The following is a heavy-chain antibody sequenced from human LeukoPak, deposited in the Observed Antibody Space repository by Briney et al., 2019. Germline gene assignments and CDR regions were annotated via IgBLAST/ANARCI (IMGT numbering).Heavy chain of an antibody. D-gene: IGHD2-2*01. Sequence: SETLSLTCAVSGYSISSGYYWSWIRQPPGKGLEWIGYIYYSGSTNYNPSLKSRVTISVDTSKNQFSLKLSSVTAADTAVYYCARRDASAAFDYWGQGTLVTVSS. CDR1: GYSISSGYY. CDR3: ARRDASAAFDY. V-gene: IGHV4-38-2*01. CDR2: IYYSGST. J-gene: IGHJ4*02.